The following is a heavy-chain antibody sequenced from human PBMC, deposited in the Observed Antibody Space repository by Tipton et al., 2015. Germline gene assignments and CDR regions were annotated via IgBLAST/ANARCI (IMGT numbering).Heavy chain of an antibody. CDR2: IYYSGST. D-gene: IGHD3-3*01. CDR1: GGSISSYY. CDR3: ARFRFDYFDY. Sequence: GLVKPSETLSLTCTVSGGSISSYYWSWIRQPPGKGLEWIGYIYYSGSTNYNPSLKSRVTISVDTSKNQFSLKLSSVTAADTAVYYCARFRFDYFDYWGRGTLVTVSS. J-gene: IGHJ4*01. V-gene: IGHV4-59*01.